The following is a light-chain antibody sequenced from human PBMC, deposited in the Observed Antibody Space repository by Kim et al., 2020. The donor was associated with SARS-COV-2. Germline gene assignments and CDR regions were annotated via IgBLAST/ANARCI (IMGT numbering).Light chain of an antibody. CDR3: CSYAGSYTWV. Sequence: QSALTQPRSVSGSPGQSVTISCTGTSSDVGGYNYVSWYQQHPGKAPKLMIYDVSKRPSGVPDRFSGSNSGNTASLTISGLQAEDEADYYCCSYAGSYTWVFGGGTQLTVL. J-gene: IGLJ3*02. V-gene: IGLV2-11*01. CDR2: DVS. CDR1: SSDVGGYNY.